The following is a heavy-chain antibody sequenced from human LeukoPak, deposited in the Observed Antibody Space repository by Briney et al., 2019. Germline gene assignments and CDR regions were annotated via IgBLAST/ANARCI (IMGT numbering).Heavy chain of an antibody. CDR3: ARGRRYCSSTSSCYYYYYMDV. CDR2: MNPNSGNT. J-gene: IGHJ6*03. V-gene: IGHV1-8*03. Sequence: ASVKVSCKASGFTFTSYYMHWVRQATGQGLEWMGWMNPNSGNTGYAQKFQGRVTITRNTSISTAYMELSSLRSEDTAVYYCARGRRYCSSTSSCYYYYYMDVWGKGTTVTVSS. CDR1: GFTFTSYY. D-gene: IGHD2-2*01.